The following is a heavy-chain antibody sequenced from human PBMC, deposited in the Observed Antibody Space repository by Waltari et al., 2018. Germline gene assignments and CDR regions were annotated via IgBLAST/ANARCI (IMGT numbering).Heavy chain of an antibody. D-gene: IGHD1-26*01. V-gene: IGHV4-38-2*01. CDR2: IYHRGST. CDR1: GYSLSSGYY. Sequence: QVQLQESGPGLVKPSETLSLTCAVSGYSLSSGYYWGWIRHPPGEGVEWIGSIYHRGSTYYNPSLKSRVTISVDTSKNQFSLKLSSVTAADTAVYYCASGSYTYFDYWGQGTLVTVSS. CDR3: ASGSYTYFDY. J-gene: IGHJ4*02.